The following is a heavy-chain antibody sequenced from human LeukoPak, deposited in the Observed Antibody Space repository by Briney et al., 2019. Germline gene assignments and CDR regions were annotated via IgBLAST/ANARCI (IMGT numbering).Heavy chain of an antibody. V-gene: IGHV4-34*01. D-gene: IGHD2-15*01. Sequence: SETLSLTCAVYGGSFSGYYWSWIRQPPGKGLEWIGEINHSGSTNYNPSLKSRVTISVDTSKNQFSLELSSVTAADTAVYYCARRGGSFRLYDYWGQGTLVTVSS. CDR1: GGSFSGYY. J-gene: IGHJ4*02. CDR2: INHSGST. CDR3: ARRGGSFRLYDY.